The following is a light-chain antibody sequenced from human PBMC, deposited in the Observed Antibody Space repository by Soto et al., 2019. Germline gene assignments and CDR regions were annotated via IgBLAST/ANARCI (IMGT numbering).Light chain of an antibody. CDR3: SSYTSSSTLG. Sequence: QSALTQPASVSGSPGQSITISCTGTSSDVGGYNYVSWYQQHPGKPPKLMIYDVSNRPSGVSNRFSGSKSGNTASLTISGLQAEDEADYYCSSYTSSSTLGFGGGTKVTVL. CDR1: SSDVGGYNY. J-gene: IGLJ2*01. CDR2: DVS. V-gene: IGLV2-14*01.